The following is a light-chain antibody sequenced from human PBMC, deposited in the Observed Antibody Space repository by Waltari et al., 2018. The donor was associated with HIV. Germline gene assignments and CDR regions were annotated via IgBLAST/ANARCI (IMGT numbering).Light chain of an antibody. CDR3: QQYNSYPWT. V-gene: IGKV1-5*03. J-gene: IGKJ1*01. Sequence: DIQMTQSPSTLSASVGDRVTVTCRASQSVNTWLAWYQQSPGKAPKLLISKASGLPSGVPSRFSGSGSGTEFTLTITSLQPDDFAMYYCQQYNSYPWTFGQGTKLDIK. CDR2: KAS. CDR1: QSVNTW.